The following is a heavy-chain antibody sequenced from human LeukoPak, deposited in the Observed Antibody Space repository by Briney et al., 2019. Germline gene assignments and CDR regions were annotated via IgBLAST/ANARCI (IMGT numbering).Heavy chain of an antibody. J-gene: IGHJ4*02. CDR2: ITGYNGNT. Sequence: PGASVKVSCKASGYTFTIYGINWVRQAPGQGLEWMGWITGYNGNTNYAQKFQGRVTMTTDTSTTTAYMELRSLTSDDTAVYYCARGGYGGNPDYWGQGTLVTVSS. CDR1: GYTFTIYG. CDR3: ARGGYGGNPDY. D-gene: IGHD4-23*01. V-gene: IGHV1-18*01.